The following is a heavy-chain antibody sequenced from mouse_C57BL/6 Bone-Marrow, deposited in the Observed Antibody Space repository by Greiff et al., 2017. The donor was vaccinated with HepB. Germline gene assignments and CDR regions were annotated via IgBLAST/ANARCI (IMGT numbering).Heavy chain of an antibody. V-gene: IGHV1-64*01. Sequence: QVQLQQPGAELVKPGASVKLSCKASGYTFTSYWMHWVKQRPGQGLEWIGMIHPNSGSTNYNEKFKSKATLTVDKSSSTAYMQLSSLTSEDSAVYYCVYDGYYSWYFDVWGTGTTVTVSS. CDR3: VYDGYYSWYFDV. CDR2: IHPNSGST. D-gene: IGHD2-3*01. J-gene: IGHJ1*03. CDR1: GYTFTSYW.